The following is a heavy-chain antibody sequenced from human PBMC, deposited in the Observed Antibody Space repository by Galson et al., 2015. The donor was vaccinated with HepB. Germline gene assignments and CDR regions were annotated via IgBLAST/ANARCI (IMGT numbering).Heavy chain of an antibody. V-gene: IGHV4-61*02. CDR2: IYTSGST. CDR1: GGSISSGSYY. Sequence: TLSLTCTVSGGSISSGSYYWSWIRQPAGKGLEWIGRIYTSGSTNYNPSLKSRVTMSVDTSKNQFSLKLGSVTAADTAVYYCARGALQEAWFDPWGQGTLVTVSS. D-gene: IGHD4-11*01. J-gene: IGHJ5*02. CDR3: ARGALQEAWFDP.